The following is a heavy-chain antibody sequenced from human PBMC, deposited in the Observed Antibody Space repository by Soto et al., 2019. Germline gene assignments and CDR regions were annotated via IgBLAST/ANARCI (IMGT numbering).Heavy chain of an antibody. CDR3: AGESGYFGSGSYYNGIDY. CDR2: IYYSGNT. D-gene: IGHD3-10*01. Sequence: SETLSLTCTVSGGSISTYSYYWGWIRQPPGKGLEWIASIYYSGNTYYNPSLKSRVTISADTSKNQFSLKLSSVTAADTAVYYCAGESGYFGSGSYYNGIDYWGQGTLVTVSS. CDR1: GGSISTYSYY. V-gene: IGHV4-39*02. J-gene: IGHJ4*02.